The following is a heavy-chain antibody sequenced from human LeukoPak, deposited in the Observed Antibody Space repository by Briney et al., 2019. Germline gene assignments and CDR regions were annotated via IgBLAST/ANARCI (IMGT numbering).Heavy chain of an antibody. CDR3: ASRAGYTGSWSAFDY. Sequence: PGGSLRLPCTASTFTLNNYWMSWVRQAPGKGLEWVANIKQDGSEKYYVDSVKGRFTISRDNAKNSLYLQMNSLRAEDTAVYYCASRAGYTGSWSAFDYWGQGTLVTVSS. J-gene: IGHJ4*02. CDR1: TFTLNNYW. V-gene: IGHV3-7*05. CDR2: IKQDGSEK. D-gene: IGHD6-13*01.